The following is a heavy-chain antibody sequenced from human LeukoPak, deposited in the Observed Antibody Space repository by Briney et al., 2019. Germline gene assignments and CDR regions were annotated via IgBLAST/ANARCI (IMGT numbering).Heavy chain of an antibody. D-gene: IGHD3-16*02. CDR2: IKQDGSEK. J-gene: IGHJ4*02. Sequence: GGSLRLSCAASGFTFSSYWMSWVRQAPGKGLEWVANIKQDGSEKYYVDSVKGRFTISRDNAKNSLYLQMNSLRAEDTAVYYCARDRRGSDPGAHFDYWGQGTLVTVSS. CDR1: GFTFSSYW. V-gene: IGHV3-7*01. CDR3: ARDRRGSDPGAHFDY.